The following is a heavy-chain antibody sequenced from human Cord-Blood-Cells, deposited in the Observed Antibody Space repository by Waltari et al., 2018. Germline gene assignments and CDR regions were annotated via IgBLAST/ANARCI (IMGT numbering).Heavy chain of an antibody. CDR3: ATDRGYGGYYGMDV. CDR2: FDPEDGET. CDR1: GYTLTELS. V-gene: IGHV1-24*01. Sequence: QVQLVQYGAEVKKPGASVKVSCKVSGYTLTELSMHWVRQAPGKGLEWMGGFDPEDGETIYAKKFQGRVTMTEDTATDTAYMELSSLGSEDTAVYYCATDRGYGGYYGMDVWGQGTTVTVSS. D-gene: IGHD5-12*01. J-gene: IGHJ6*02.